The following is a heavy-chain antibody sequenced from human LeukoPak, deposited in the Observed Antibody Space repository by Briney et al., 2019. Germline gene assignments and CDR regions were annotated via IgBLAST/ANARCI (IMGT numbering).Heavy chain of an antibody. V-gene: IGHV3-48*03. CDR2: ISSSGSDI. D-gene: IGHD4-23*01. CDR1: GFTFSNYE. CDR3: ARDYGGSSPFDY. Sequence: GGSLRLSCAASGFTFSNYEMHWVRQAPGKGLEWVSYISSSGSDIYYADSVKGRFTISRDNAKNSLYLHMNSLRAECRAVYYCARDYGGSSPFDYWGQGTLVTVSS. J-gene: IGHJ4*02.